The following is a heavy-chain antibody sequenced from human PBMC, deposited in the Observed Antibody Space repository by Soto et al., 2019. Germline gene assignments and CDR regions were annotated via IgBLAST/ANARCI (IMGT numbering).Heavy chain of an antibody. V-gene: IGHV1-46*01. D-gene: IGHD3-10*01. J-gene: IGHJ6*02. CDR2: INPSGGST. CDR1: GYTFTSYY. CDR3: ARDPRITMVRGVIKVGAGMDV. Sequence: QVQLVQSGAEVKKPGASVKVSCKASGYTFTSYYMHWVRQAPGQGLEWMGIINPSGGSTSYAQKFQGRVTMTRDTSTGTVYMELSSLRSEDTAVYYCARDPRITMVRGVIKVGAGMDVWGQGTTVTVSS.